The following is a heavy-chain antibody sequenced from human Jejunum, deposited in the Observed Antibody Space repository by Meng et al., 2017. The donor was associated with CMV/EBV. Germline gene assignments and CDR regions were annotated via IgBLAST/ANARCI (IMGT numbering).Heavy chain of an antibody. CDR1: GFSVSGHC. V-gene: IGHV3-66*01. CDR3: ARDIYSSSLNWGY. J-gene: IGHJ4*02. D-gene: IGHD6-6*01. Sequence: EVQMLESGGGLVQPGGSLSLSCAASGFSVSGHCMTWVRQAPGKGLEWVSVIYSGGSTYYADSVMGRFTISRDNSKNTLYLQMNSLRVEDTAVYYCARDIYSSSLNWGYWGQGTLVTVSS. CDR2: IYSGGST.